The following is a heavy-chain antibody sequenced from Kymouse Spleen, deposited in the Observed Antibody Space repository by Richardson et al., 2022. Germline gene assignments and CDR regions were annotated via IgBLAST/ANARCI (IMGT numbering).Heavy chain of an antibody. CDR2: IWYDGSNK. CDR1: GFTFSSYG. Sequence: QVQLVESGGGVVQPGRSLRLSCAASGFTFSSYGMHWVRQAPGKGLEWVAVIWYDGSNKYYADSVKGRFTISRDNSKNTLYLQMNSLRAEDTAVYYCARITGTRYGMDVWGQGTTVTVSS. CDR3: ARITGTRYGMDV. V-gene: IGHV3-33*01. D-gene: IGHD1-7*01. J-gene: IGHJ6*02.